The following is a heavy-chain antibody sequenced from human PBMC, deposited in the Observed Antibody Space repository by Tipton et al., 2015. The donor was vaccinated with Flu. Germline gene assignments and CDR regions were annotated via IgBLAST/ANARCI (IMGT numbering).Heavy chain of an antibody. Sequence: TLSLTCAVYGGSFSGYYWSWIRQPPGKGLEWIGEINHSGSTNYNPSLKSRVTISVDTSKNQFSLKLSSVTAADTAVYYCARSIAVSMDVWGQGTTVTVSS. CDR1: GGSFSGYY. CDR2: INHSGST. D-gene: IGHD6-19*01. V-gene: IGHV4-34*01. J-gene: IGHJ6*02. CDR3: ARSIAVSMDV.